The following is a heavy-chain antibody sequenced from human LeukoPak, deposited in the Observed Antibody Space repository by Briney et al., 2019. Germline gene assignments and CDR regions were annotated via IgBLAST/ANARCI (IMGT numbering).Heavy chain of an antibody. Sequence: GGSLRLSCAASGFTFSSYSMIWVRQAPGKGLEWVSSISSSSSYIYYADSVKGRFTISRDNAKNSLYLQMNSLRAEDTAVYYCARDWVAAAANDAFDIWGQGTMVTVSS. V-gene: IGHV3-21*01. D-gene: IGHD6-13*01. CDR2: ISSSSSYI. CDR3: ARDWVAAAANDAFDI. CDR1: GFTFSSYS. J-gene: IGHJ3*02.